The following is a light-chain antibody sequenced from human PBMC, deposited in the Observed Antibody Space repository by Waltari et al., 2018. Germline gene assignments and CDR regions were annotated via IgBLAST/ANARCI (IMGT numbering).Light chain of an antibody. CDR2: RND. J-gene: IGLJ2*01. V-gene: IGLV1-44*01. CDR3: AAWQDSLNGRWV. Sequence: QSVLTQPPSESGTPGQRVTISCSGSSSHIGTNVVNWYQQVPGTTPKLLIYRNDQRPPGGPDRISCSKSCTSASLAIIGLQYEDEADYYCAAWQDSLNGRWVFGGGTKLTVL. CDR1: SSHIGTNV.